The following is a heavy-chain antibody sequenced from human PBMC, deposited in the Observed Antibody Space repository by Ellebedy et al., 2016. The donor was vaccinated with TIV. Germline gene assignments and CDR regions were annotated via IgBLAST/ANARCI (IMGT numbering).Heavy chain of an antibody. CDR2: GYT. CDR1: GFIVSTNH. J-gene: IGHJ4*02. D-gene: IGHD3-10*01. Sequence: PGGSLRLSCTASGFIVSTNHMSWVRQVPGKGLEWVGGYTNYADSVKGRFTISTHNSRNTLYLQMTNLRTEDTAVYYCAKGSFPFGDKSERIYSFQYWGQGTLVTVSS. CDR3: AKGSFPFGDKSERIYSFQY. V-gene: IGHV3-53*04.